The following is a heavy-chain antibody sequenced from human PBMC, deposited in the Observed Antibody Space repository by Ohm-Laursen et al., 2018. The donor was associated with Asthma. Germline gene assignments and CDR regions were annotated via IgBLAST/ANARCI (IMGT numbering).Heavy chain of an antibody. J-gene: IGHJ4*02. Sequence: SQTLSLTCTVSGGSISSGGYYWSWIRQHPGKGLEWIGYIYYSGSTYYNPSLKSRVTISVDTSKNQFSLKLSSVTAADTAVYYCARGEYYYGSAKPFDYWGQGTLVTVSS. CDR2: IYYSGST. CDR3: ARGEYYYGSAKPFDY. V-gene: IGHV4-31*03. D-gene: IGHD3-10*01. CDR1: GGSISSGGYY.